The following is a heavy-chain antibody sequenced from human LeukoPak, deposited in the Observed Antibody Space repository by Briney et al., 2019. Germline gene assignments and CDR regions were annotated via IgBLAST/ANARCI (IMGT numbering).Heavy chain of an antibody. CDR1: GGSISSYY. D-gene: IGHD2-8*01. CDR3: ARSEDIVLMVYAIREPYFDY. J-gene: IGHJ4*02. V-gene: IGHV4-59*04. CDR2: IYYSGST. Sequence: SETLSLTCTVSGGSISSYYWSWIRQPPGKGLEWIGYIYYSGSTYYNPSLKSRVTISVDTSKNQFSLKLSSVTAADTAVYYCARSEDIVLMVYAIREPYFDYWGQGTLVTVSS.